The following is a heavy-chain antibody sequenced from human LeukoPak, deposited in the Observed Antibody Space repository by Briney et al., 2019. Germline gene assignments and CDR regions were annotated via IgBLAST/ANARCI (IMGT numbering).Heavy chain of an antibody. D-gene: IGHD3-22*01. V-gene: IGHV3-9*01. J-gene: IGHJ6*02. CDR2: ISWNSGSI. Sequence: PGGSLRLSCAASGFTFDDYAMHWVRQAPGEGLEWVSGISWNSGSIGYADSVKGRFTISRDNAKNSLYLQMNSLRAEDTALYYCAKDFARYYYDSSGYYDPRGDYYYGMDVWGQGTTVTVSS. CDR3: AKDFARYYYDSSGYYDPRGDYYYGMDV. CDR1: GFTFDDYA.